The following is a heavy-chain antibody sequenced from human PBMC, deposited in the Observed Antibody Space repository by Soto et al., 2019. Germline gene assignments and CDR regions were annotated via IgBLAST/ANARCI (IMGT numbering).Heavy chain of an antibody. Sequence: GGSLRLSCAASGFTFSSYGMHWVRQAPGKGLEWVAVISYDGSNKYYADSVKGRFTISRDTSKNTLYLQMNSLRAEDTAVYYCAKLVSSSWYGDYYYYYGMDVWGQGTTVTVSS. CDR3: AKLVSSSWYGDYYYYYGMDV. V-gene: IGHV3-30*18. CDR2: ISYDGSNK. D-gene: IGHD6-13*01. CDR1: GFTFSSYG. J-gene: IGHJ6*02.